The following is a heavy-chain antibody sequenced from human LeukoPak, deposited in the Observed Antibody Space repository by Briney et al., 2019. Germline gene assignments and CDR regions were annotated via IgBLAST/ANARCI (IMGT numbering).Heavy chain of an antibody. J-gene: IGHJ4*02. CDR3: ASIIRYYYDSSGFPSG. CDR1: GFTFSSYS. D-gene: IGHD3-22*01. CDR2: ISSSSSYI. V-gene: IGHV3-21*05. Sequence: GGSLRLFCAASGFTFSSYSMNWVRQAPGKGLEWVSYISSSSSYIYYADSVKGRFTISRDNAKNSLYLQMNSLRAEDTAVYYCASIIRYYYDSSGFPSGWGQGTLVTVSS.